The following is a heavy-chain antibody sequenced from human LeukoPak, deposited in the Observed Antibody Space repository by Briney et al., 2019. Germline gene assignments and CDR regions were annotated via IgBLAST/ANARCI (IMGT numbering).Heavy chain of an antibody. J-gene: IGHJ3*02. D-gene: IGHD2-15*01. CDR3: ASRCRGGSCYGTGAFDI. V-gene: IGHV3-21*05. Sequence: GGSLRLSCAASGFTFNSYSMNWVRQAPGKGLEWVSYISSSSNKIYYTDSVKGRFTISRDNAKNSLHLQMNSLRAEDTAVFYCASRCRGGSCYGTGAFDIWGQGTMVTVSS. CDR1: GFTFNSYS. CDR2: ISSSSNKI.